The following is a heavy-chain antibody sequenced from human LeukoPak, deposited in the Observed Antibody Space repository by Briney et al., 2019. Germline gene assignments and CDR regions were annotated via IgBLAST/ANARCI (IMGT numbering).Heavy chain of an antibody. CDR1: GGTFSSYA. V-gene: IGHV1-8*02. CDR3: ARLFMSDFWSGYPYYYYGMDV. J-gene: IGHJ6*02. Sequence: ASVKVSCKASGGTFSSYAINWVRQATGQGLEWMGWMNPNSGNTGYAQKFQGRVTMTRNTSISTAYMELSSLRSEDTAVYYCARLFMSDFWSGYPYYYYGMDVWGQGTTVTVSS. D-gene: IGHD3-3*01. CDR2: MNPNSGNT.